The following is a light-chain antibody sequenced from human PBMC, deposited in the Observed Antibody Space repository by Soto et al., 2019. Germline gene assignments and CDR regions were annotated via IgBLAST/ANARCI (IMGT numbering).Light chain of an antibody. Sequence: EIVLTQSPGTLSLSPGERATLSCRASQSVSSGYLAWYQQKPGQAPRLVIHGVSSRATGIPDRFSGSGSGTDFTLTISRLEPEDFAVYYCQQYGSSPLTFGGGTKVEIK. CDR1: QSVSSGY. CDR3: QQYGSSPLT. CDR2: GVS. J-gene: IGKJ4*01. V-gene: IGKV3-20*01.